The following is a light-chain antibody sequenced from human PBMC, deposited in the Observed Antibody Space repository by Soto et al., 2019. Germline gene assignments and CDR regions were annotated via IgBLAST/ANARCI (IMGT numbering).Light chain of an antibody. J-gene: IGKJ1*01. Sequence: DIQMTQSPSTLSASVGDRVTITCRASQSISSRLAWYQQKPGKAPKVLIFDASSLECGVPSRFSGSGFGTEFILTISSLQSDDFATYYCQHYGGTWTFGQGTKVDIK. V-gene: IGKV1-5*01. CDR1: QSISSR. CDR3: QHYGGTWT. CDR2: DAS.